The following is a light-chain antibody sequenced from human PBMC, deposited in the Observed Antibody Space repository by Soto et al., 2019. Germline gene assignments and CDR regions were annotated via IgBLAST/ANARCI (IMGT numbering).Light chain of an antibody. V-gene: IGLV1-47*01. CDR3: AAWDDSLSGFYV. CDR1: SSNIGSNY. CDR2: RNN. Sequence: QSVLTQAPSASGTPGQRVTIFCSGSSSNIGSNYVYWYQQLPGTAPKLLIYRNNQRPSGVPDRFSGSKSGTSASLAISGLRSEDEADYYCAAWDDSLSGFYVFGTGTKLTVL. J-gene: IGLJ1*01.